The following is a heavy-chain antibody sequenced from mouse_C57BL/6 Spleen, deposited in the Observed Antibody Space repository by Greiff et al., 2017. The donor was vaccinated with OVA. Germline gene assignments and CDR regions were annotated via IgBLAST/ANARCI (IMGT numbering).Heavy chain of an antibody. J-gene: IGHJ1*03. CDR1: GYAFSSSW. V-gene: IGHV1-82*01. Sequence: VQLQQSGPELVKPGASVKISCKASGYAFSSSWMNWVKQRPGKGLEWIGRIYPGDGDTNYNGKFKGKATLTADKSSSTAYMQLSSLTSEDSAVYFCARLGVYYGSSYDWYFDVWGTGTTVTVSS. CDR3: ARLGVYYGSSYDWYFDV. CDR2: IYPGDGDT. D-gene: IGHD1-1*01.